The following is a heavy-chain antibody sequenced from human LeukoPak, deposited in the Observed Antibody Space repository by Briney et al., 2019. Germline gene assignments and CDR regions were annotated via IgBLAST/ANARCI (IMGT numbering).Heavy chain of an antibody. CDR3: ARVPRNDYGDYRWDAFDI. D-gene: IGHD4-17*01. V-gene: IGHV4-59*01. Sequence: SETLSLTCTVSGGSISSYYWSWIRQPPGKGLEWIGYIYYSGSTNYNPSLKSRVTISVDTSKNQFSLKLSSVTAADTAVYYCARVPRNDYGDYRWDAFDIWGQGTMVTVSS. J-gene: IGHJ3*02. CDR2: IYYSGST. CDR1: GGSISSYY.